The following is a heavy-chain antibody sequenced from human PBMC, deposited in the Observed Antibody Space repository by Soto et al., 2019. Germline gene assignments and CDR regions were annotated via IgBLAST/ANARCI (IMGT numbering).Heavy chain of an antibody. D-gene: IGHD3-10*01. CDR1: GFTFSNAW. J-gene: IGHJ6*03. CDR3: TTGAYDGSGSYYYHYYYYYYMDV. CDR2: IKSRTDGGTT. Sequence: GGSLRLSCAASGFTFSNAWMSWVRQAPGKGLEWVGRIKSRTDGGTTDYAAPVKGRFTISRDDSKNTLYLQMNSLKTEDTAVYYCTTGAYDGSGSYYYHYYYYYYMDVWGKGTTVTVSS. V-gene: IGHV3-15*01.